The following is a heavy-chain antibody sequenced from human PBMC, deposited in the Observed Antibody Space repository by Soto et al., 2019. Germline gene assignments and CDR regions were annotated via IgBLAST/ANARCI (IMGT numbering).Heavy chain of an antibody. CDR1: GYTFTGYY. Sequence: ASVKVSCKASGYTFTGYYMHWVRQAPGQGLEWMGWINPNSGGTNYAQKFQGWVTMTRDTSISTAYMELSRLRSDDTAVYYWARGGFSTGDTLDYWGQGTLVTVSS. CDR3: ARGGFSTGDTLDY. CDR2: INPNSGGT. J-gene: IGHJ4*02. D-gene: IGHD7-27*01. V-gene: IGHV1-2*04.